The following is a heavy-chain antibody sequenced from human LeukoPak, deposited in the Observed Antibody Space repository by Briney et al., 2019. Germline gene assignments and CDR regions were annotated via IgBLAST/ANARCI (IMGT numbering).Heavy chain of an antibody. Sequence: PGGSLRLSCAASGFSFSDYWMSWVRQAPGKGLEWVANIKKDGSEKHYVDSVKGRFTISRDNAKNSLYLQMNSLRAEDTAVYYCARLGASYAFDIWGQGTMVTVSS. D-gene: IGHD1-26*01. V-gene: IGHV3-7*01. J-gene: IGHJ3*02. CDR2: IKKDGSEK. CDR1: GFSFSDYW. CDR3: ARLGASYAFDI.